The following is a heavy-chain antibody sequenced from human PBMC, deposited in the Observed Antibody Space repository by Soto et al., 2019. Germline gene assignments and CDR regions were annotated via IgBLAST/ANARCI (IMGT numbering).Heavy chain of an antibody. V-gene: IGHV1-46*01. J-gene: IGHJ6*02. CDR1: GYTFTSYY. CDR2: INPSGGST. Sequence: ASVKVSCKASGYTFTSYYMHWVRQAPGQGLEWMGIINPSGGSTSYAQKFQGRVTMTRDTSTSTVYMELSSRRSEDTAVYYCARVEADSWYYYYGMDVWGQGTTVTVS. D-gene: IGHD3-3*01. CDR3: ARVEADSWYYYYGMDV.